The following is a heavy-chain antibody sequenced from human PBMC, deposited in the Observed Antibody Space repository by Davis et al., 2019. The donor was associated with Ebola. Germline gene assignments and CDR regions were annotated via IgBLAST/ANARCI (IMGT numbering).Heavy chain of an antibody. CDR3: ARDAPEGRRIAVAGPFDY. Sequence: ASVKVSCKASGGTFSSYAISWVRQAPGQGLEWMGWISAYNGNTNYAQKLQGRVTMTTDTSTSTAYMELRSLRSDDTAVYYCARDAPEGRRIAVAGPFDYWGQGTLVTVSS. D-gene: IGHD6-19*01. CDR2: ISAYNGNT. CDR1: GGTFSSYA. V-gene: IGHV1-18*01. J-gene: IGHJ4*02.